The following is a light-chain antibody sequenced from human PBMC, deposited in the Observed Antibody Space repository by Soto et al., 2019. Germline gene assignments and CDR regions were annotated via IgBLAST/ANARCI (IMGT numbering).Light chain of an antibody. Sequence: QSALTQPASVSGSPGQSITISCTGTSSDVGGYNYVSWYQQHPGKAPKLVIYDVSNRPSGVSNRFSGSKSGNMASLTISGLQAEDEADYYCSSYTSSSPYVFGTGTKVTVL. CDR1: SSDVGGYNY. J-gene: IGLJ1*01. V-gene: IGLV2-14*01. CDR3: SSYTSSSPYV. CDR2: DVS.